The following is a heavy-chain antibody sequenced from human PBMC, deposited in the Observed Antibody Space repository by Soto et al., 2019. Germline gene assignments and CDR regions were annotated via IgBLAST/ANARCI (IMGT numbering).Heavy chain of an antibody. CDR1: GFIFRNYA. D-gene: IGHD6-25*01. CDR3: AKAAPCPEFDC. V-gene: IGHV3-23*01. Sequence: GGSLRLSCAGSGFIFRNYAMSWVRQAPGKGLEWVSTISGTGGSTYYADSVKGRFTIFRDNSKSTLYLQMSSLRADDTAVYYCAKAAPCPEFDCWGQGXPVTVSS. CDR2: ISGTGGST. J-gene: IGHJ4*02.